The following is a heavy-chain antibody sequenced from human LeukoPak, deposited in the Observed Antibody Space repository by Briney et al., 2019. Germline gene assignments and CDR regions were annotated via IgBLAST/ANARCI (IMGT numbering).Heavy chain of an antibody. CDR2: IYHSGST. J-gene: IGHJ6*03. CDR1: GSSISSSSYY. V-gene: IGHV4-39*01. D-gene: IGHD2-2*02. Sequence: SETLSLTCTVSGSSISSSSYYWGWIRQPPGKGLEWIGSIYHSGSTYYNPSLKSRVTISVDTSKNQFSLKLSSVTAADTAVYYCARHKDIVVVPAAIGHMDVWGKGTTVTVSS. CDR3: ARHKDIVVVPAAIGHMDV.